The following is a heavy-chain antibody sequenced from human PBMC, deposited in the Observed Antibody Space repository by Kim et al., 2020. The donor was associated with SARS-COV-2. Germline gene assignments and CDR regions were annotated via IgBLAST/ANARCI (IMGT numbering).Heavy chain of an antibody. Sequence: ASVKVSCKASGYTFTSYGISWVRQAPGQGLEWMGWISAYNGNTNYAQKLQGRVTMTTDTSTSTAYMELRSLRSDDTAVYYCARDGQRGYSSGWYPGYHLYYGMDVWGQGTTVTVSS. CDR2: ISAYNGNT. CDR3: ARDGQRGYSSGWYPGYHLYYGMDV. CDR1: GYTFTSYG. J-gene: IGHJ6*02. V-gene: IGHV1-18*04. D-gene: IGHD6-19*01.